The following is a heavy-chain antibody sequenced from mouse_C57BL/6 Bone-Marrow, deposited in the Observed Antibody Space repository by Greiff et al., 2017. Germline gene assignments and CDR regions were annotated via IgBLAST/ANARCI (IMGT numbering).Heavy chain of an antibody. V-gene: IGHV2-5*01. CDR1: GFSLTSYG. Sequence: VQLQQSGPGLVQPSQSLSITCTVSGFSLTSYGVHWVRQSPGKGLEWLGVIWRGGSTDYNAAFMSRLSITKDNSKSQVFFKMNSLQADDTAIYYCAKGHYGSSWYFDVWGTGTTVTVSS. CDR3: AKGHYGSSWYFDV. D-gene: IGHD1-1*01. J-gene: IGHJ1*03. CDR2: IWRGGST.